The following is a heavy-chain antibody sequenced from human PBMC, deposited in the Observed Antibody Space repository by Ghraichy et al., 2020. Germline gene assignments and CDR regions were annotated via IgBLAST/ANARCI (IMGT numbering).Heavy chain of an antibody. CDR3: ARNWYSGYTLLGYFLYYYYMDV. CDR2: IKQDGSEK. Sequence: GGSLRLSCAASGFTFSSYWMSWVRQAPGKGLEWVANIKQDGSEKYYVDSVKGRFTISRDNAKNSLYLQMNSLRAEDTAVYYCARNWYSGYTLLGYFLYYYYMDVWGKGTTVTVSS. D-gene: IGHD5-12*01. J-gene: IGHJ6*03. V-gene: IGHV3-7*03. CDR1: GFTFSSYW.